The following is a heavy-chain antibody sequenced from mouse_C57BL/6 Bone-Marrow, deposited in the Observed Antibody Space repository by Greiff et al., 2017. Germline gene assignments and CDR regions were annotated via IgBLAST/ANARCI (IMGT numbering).Heavy chain of an antibody. Sequence: QVQLQQPGAELVKPGASVKLSCKASGYTFTSYWMHWVKQRPGQGLEWIGMIHPNSGSTNYNEKFKSKATLTVDKSSSTAYMQLSSLTSEDSAVYYWAREGGSSGYGFAYWGQGTLVTVSA. V-gene: IGHV1-64*01. D-gene: IGHD3-2*02. CDR3: AREGGSSGYGFAY. CDR2: IHPNSGST. CDR1: GYTFTSYW. J-gene: IGHJ3*01.